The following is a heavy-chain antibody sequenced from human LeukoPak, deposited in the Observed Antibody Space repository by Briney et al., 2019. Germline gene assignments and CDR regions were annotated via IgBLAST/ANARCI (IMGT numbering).Heavy chain of an antibody. J-gene: IGHJ4*02. D-gene: IGHD1-26*01. CDR3: AKRVGATTLGPFDY. Sequence: GGSLRLSCAASGFTFSSYAMHWVRQAPGKGLEWVAVISYDGSNKYYADSVKGRFTISRDNSKNTLYLQMNSLRAEDTAVYYCAKRVGATTLGPFDYWGQGTLVTVSS. V-gene: IGHV3-30*04. CDR2: ISYDGSNK. CDR1: GFTFSSYA.